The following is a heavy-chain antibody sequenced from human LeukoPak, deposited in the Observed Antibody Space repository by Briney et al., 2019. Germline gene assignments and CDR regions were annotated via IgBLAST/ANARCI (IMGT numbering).Heavy chain of an antibody. CDR1: GFTFSSYG. V-gene: IGHV3-30*18. Sequence: GRSLRLSCAASGFTFSSYGMHWVRQPPGKGLEWVAVISYDGSNKYYADSVKGRFTISRDNSKNTLYLQMNSLRAEDTAVYYCAKDMEKSAYYDFWSGYPTDVWGQGTTVTVSS. J-gene: IGHJ6*02. CDR3: AKDMEKSAYYDFWSGYPTDV. CDR2: ISYDGSNK. D-gene: IGHD3-3*01.